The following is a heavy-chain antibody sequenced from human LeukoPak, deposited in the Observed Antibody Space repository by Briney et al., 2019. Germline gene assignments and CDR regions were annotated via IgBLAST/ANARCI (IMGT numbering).Heavy chain of an antibody. CDR3: AGCSSSSCYAGPDLYYYYYMDV. CDR2: ISSSGSFM. CDR1: GFTFSSYS. Sequence: PGGSLRLSCAASGFTFSSYSMNWVRQAPGKGLEWVSYISSSGSFMYYADSVKGRFTISRDNANNLLYLQMDSLRAEDTAVYYCAGCSSSSCYAGPDLYYYYYMDVWGEGTTVTVSS. V-gene: IGHV3-21*05. J-gene: IGHJ6*03. D-gene: IGHD2-2*01.